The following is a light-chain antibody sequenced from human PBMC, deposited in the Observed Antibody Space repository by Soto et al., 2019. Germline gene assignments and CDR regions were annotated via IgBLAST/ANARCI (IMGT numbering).Light chain of an antibody. CDR1: QAISTW. V-gene: IGKV1D-12*01. J-gene: IGKJ1*01. CDR3: QQANSFPRT. Sequence: DIQMTQSPSSVSASVGDRVTITCRASQAISTWLAWYQQKPGKAPKLLIYAASNLQTGVPSRFSVSVSGTDFTPTISSLQPEDFATYYCQQANSFPRTFGQGTKVEIK. CDR2: AAS.